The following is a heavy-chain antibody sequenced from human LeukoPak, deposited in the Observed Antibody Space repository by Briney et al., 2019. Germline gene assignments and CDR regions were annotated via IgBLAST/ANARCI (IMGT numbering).Heavy chain of an antibody. CDR3: ARDPKKEYSYGYGWYFDY. CDR2: IYHSGST. CDR1: GYSISSGYY. J-gene: IGHJ4*02. V-gene: IGHV4-38-2*02. D-gene: IGHD5-18*01. Sequence: SETLSLTCTVSGYSISSGYYWGWIRQPPGKGLEWIGSIYHSGSTYYNPSLKSRVTISVDTSKNQFSLKLSSVTAADTAVYYCARDPKKEYSYGYGWYFDYWGQGTLVTVSS.